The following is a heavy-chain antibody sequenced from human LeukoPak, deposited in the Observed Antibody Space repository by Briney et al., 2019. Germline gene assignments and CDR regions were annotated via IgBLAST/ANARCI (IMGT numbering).Heavy chain of an antibody. CDR3: ASGYRGHDFHY. Sequence: SCKASGYTFTSYYMHWVRQAPGKGLEWVAVIWYDGSDKYYADSLKGRFTISRDNSKNTLYLQMNSLRAEDTAVYYCASGYRGHDFHYWGQGTLVTVSS. CDR2: IWYDGSDK. J-gene: IGHJ4*02. CDR1: GYTFTSYY. V-gene: IGHV3-33*01. D-gene: IGHD5-12*01.